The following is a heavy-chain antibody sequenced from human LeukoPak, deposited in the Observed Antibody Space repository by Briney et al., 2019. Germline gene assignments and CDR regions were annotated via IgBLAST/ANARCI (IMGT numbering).Heavy chain of an antibody. CDR2: IKPDGSDK. V-gene: IGHV3-7*01. CDR1: GFTFSDNW. Sequence: PGGSLRLSCAASGFTFSDNWMTWVRLAPGKGLEWVAIIKPDGSDKAYLDSVKGRFTITRDNARNLMYLQMNNLRAEDTAVYYCARQGRPDYWGQGTLVTVSS. J-gene: IGHJ4*02. CDR3: ARQGRPDY.